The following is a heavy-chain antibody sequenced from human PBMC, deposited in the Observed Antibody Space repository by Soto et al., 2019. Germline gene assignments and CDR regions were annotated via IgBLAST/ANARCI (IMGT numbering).Heavy chain of an antibody. J-gene: IGHJ4*02. CDR1: GFTFSSDW. V-gene: IGHV3-33*08. CDR3: ARDLTLGRYPFLPLFDY. CDR2: IWYDESNK. Sequence: SLRLSCAASGFTFSSDWMHWVRQAPGKGLEWVAIIWYDESNKDYAESVKGRFTISRDNSKNTLYMQMNTLRAEERVFFYCARDLTLGRYPFLPLFDYWGQESRVTVSS. D-gene: IGHD3-16*01.